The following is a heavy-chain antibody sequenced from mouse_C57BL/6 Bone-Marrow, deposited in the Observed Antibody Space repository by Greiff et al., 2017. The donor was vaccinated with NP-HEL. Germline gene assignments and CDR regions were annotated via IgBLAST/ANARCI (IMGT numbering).Heavy chain of an antibody. Sequence: EVKLMESGGGLVKPGGSLKLSCAASGFTFSSYAMSWVRQTPEKRLEWVATISDGGSYTYYPDNVKGRFTISRDNAKNNLYLQMSHLKSEDTAMYYCARDWGTSPFDYWGQGTTLTVSS. D-gene: IGHD3-3*01. CDR1: GFTFSSYA. CDR3: ARDWGTSPFDY. J-gene: IGHJ2*01. CDR2: ISDGGSYT. V-gene: IGHV5-4*01.